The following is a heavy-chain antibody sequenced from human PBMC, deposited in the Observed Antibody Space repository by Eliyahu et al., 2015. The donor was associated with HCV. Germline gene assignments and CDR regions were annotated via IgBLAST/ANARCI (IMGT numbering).Heavy chain of an antibody. Sequence: QVQLQQWGAGLLKPSETLSLTCAVYGGSFSGYYWGWIRQPPGKGLEWIGEINHSGSSNYNPSLKSRVTISVDTSKNQFSLRLSSVTAADTAFYFCASGLAVAAPGFDYWGQGTLVTVSS. CDR1: GGSFSGYY. V-gene: IGHV4-34*01. CDR3: ASGLAVAAPGFDY. D-gene: IGHD6-19*01. CDR2: INHSGSS. J-gene: IGHJ4*02.